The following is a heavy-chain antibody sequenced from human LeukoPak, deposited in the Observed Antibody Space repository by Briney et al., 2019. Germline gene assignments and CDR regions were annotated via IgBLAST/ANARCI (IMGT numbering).Heavy chain of an antibody. V-gene: IGHV3-21*01. Sequence: GGSLRLSCAAFGFIFSTYEMNWVRQAPGKGLEWVSSITSSSSYMYYADSVKGRFTISRDNAKNSLYLQMNSLRAEDTAVYYCARDLSAGSFWGQGTTVTVSS. D-gene: IGHD5/OR15-5a*01. J-gene: IGHJ6*02. CDR2: ITSSSSYM. CDR3: ARDLSAGSF. CDR1: GFIFSTYE.